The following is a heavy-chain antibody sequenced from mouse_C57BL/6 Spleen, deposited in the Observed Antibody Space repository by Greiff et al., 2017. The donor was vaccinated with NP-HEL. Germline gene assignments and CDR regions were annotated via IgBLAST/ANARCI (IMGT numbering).Heavy chain of an antibody. CDR3: GRWYYEGMDY. V-gene: IGHV1-81*01. CDR2: IYPRSGYT. D-gene: IGHD1-1*01. CDR1: GYTFTSYG. Sequence: QQSCKASGYTFTSYGISWVRQRTGQGLEWIGEIYPRSGYTSYNEKFKGKATLTADKSSSTAYMELRSLTSEDSAVYFCGRWYYEGMDYWGQGTSVTVSS. J-gene: IGHJ4*01.